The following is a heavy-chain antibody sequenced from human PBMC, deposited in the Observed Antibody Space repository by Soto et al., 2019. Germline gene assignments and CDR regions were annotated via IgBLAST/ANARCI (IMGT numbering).Heavy chain of an antibody. D-gene: IGHD2-2*02. Sequence: ASVKVSCKASGYTFTSYAMHWVRQAPGQRLEWMGWINAGNGNTKYSQKFQGRVTITRDTSASTAYMELSSLRSEDTAVYYCARVGAVVVPAAIFDYWGQGTLVTVSS. CDR3: ARVGAVVVPAAIFDY. CDR1: GYTFTSYA. J-gene: IGHJ4*02. CDR2: INAGNGNT. V-gene: IGHV1-3*01.